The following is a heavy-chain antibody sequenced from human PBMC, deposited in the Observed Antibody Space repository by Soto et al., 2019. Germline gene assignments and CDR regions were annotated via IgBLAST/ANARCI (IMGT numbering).Heavy chain of an antibody. CDR2: INQDGSEK. V-gene: IGHV3-7*05. CDR3: ASDGSSSWYSYYYNGMDV. J-gene: IGHJ6*02. D-gene: IGHD6-13*01. CDR1: GFTFSSYW. Sequence: ESGGGLVQPGGSLRLSCAASGFTFSSYWMSWVRQAPGKGLEWVANINQDGSEKFYVDSEKGRFTISRDNAKKSLYLQMNTLRVEDTAVYYCASDGSSSWYSYYYNGMDVWGQGTTVTVSS.